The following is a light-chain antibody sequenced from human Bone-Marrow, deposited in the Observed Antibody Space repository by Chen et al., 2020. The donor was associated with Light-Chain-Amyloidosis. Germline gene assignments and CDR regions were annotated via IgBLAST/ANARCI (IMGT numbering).Light chain of an antibody. Sequence: SYVLTQPSSVSVAPGQPAKFACGRNNIGSTRVHWYQQTPGQAPLLVVDDASGRPSRIPERWSGANAGNTATLNIRRVEAGDEADYYGQVWDRSSDRPVLGGGTKLTAL. CDR1: NIGSTR. CDR2: DAS. CDR3: QVWDRSSDRPV. V-gene: IGLV3-21*02. J-gene: IGLJ3*02.